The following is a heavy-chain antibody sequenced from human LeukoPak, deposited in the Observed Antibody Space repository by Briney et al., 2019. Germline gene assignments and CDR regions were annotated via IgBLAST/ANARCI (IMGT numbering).Heavy chain of an antibody. CDR3: ARDATVASYYGMDV. V-gene: IGHV4-59*01. CDR1: GGSISSYY. Sequence: SETLSLTCTVSGGSISSYYWSWIRQPPGKGLEWIGYIYYSGSTNYNPSLKSRVTISLDTSKNQFSLKLSSVTAADTAVYYCARDATVASYYGMDVWGQGTTVIVSS. J-gene: IGHJ6*02. CDR2: IYYSGST. D-gene: IGHD4-23*01.